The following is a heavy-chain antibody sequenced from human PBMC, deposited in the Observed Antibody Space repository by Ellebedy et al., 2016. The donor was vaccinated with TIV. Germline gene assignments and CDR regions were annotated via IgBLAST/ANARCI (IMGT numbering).Heavy chain of an antibody. Sequence: GGSLRLXXAAPGFTFNSFWMSWVRQAPGKGLEWVANIKQDGGEKYYVDSVKGRFTISRDNAQNSLYLQMNSLRAEDTAVYYCARRYFDLWGRGTLVTVSS. J-gene: IGHJ2*01. V-gene: IGHV3-7*01. CDR3: ARRYFDL. CDR2: IKQDGGEK. CDR1: GFTFNSFW.